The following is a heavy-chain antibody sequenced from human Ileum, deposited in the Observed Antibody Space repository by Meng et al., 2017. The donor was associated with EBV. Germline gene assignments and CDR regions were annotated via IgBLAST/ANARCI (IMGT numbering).Heavy chain of an antibody. CDR3: ARVGQWLPIDY. J-gene: IGHJ4*02. Sequence: HLLEPGPGRVTPAGTLYLSCAGCGGSISSSNWWSWDRQPPGKGLEWIGEIYHSGSTNYNPSLKSRVTMSVDKSKNQFSLTLSSVTAADTAVYYCARVGQWLPIDYWGQGTLVTVSS. CDR2: IYHSGST. V-gene: IGHV4-4*02. CDR1: GGSISSSNW. D-gene: IGHD6-19*01.